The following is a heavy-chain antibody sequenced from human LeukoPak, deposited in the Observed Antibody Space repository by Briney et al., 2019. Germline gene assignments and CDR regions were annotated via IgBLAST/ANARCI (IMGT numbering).Heavy chain of an antibody. D-gene: IGHD6-13*01. CDR3: ASRVEQQPLDAFDI. CDR2: IYYSGST. V-gene: IGHV4-30-4*08. J-gene: IGHJ3*02. CDR1: GGSISSGDYF. Sequence: SETLSLTCTVSGGSISSGDYFWSWIRQPPGKGLEWIGYIYYSGSTYYNPSLKSRVTISVDTSKNQFSLKLSSVTAADTAVYYCASRVEQQPLDAFDIWGQGTMVTVSS.